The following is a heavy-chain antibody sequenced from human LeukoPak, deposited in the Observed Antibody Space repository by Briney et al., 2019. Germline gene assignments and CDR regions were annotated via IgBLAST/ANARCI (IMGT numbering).Heavy chain of an antibody. D-gene: IGHD2-21*01. V-gene: IGHV1-2*02. CDR1: GYSFADYY. CDR2: INPYTGGT. J-gene: IGHJ5*02. Sequence: GASVSVPCRASGYSFADYYMHWVRQAPGQGLERMGWINPYTGGTLSAQKFQGRVTMTRDTSITTVYMEVSWLTSDDTAIYYCARADRLHGGPYLIGPWGQGTLVTVSS. CDR3: ARADRLHGGPYLIGP.